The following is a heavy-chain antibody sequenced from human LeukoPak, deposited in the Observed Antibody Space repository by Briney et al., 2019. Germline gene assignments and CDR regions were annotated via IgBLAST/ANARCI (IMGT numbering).Heavy chain of an antibody. CDR3: ARAIRYCSSTSCRFYYYYMDV. CDR2: INHSGST. V-gene: IGHV4-34*01. D-gene: IGHD2-2*01. Sequence: PSGTLSLTCAVYGGSFSGYYWSWIRQPPGKGLEWIGEINHSGSTNYNPSLKSRVTISVDTSKNQFSLKLSSVTAADTAVYYCARAIRYCSSTSCRFYYYYMDVWGKGTTVTVSS. J-gene: IGHJ6*03. CDR1: GGSFSGYY.